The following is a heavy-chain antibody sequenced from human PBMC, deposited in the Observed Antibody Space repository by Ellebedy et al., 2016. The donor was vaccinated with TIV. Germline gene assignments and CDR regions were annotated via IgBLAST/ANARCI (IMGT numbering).Heavy chain of an antibody. CDR2: ISSSSSYI. V-gene: IGHV3-21*04. D-gene: IGHD3-22*01. CDR1: GFTFSSYS. J-gene: IGHJ4*02. CDR3: ARVPYDSSGYYYGYFDY. Sequence: GESLKISXAASGFTFSSYSMNWVRQAPGKGLEWVSSISSSSSYIYYADSVKGRFTISRDNAKNSLYLQMNSLRAEDTAVYYCARVPYDSSGYYYGYFDYWGQGTLVTVSS.